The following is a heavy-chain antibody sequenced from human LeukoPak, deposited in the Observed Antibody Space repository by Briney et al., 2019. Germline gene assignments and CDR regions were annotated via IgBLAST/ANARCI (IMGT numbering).Heavy chain of an antibody. CDR3: AIGRWTDVARGPYYFDY. CDR1: QYTFTDYA. CDR2: IDAGNGKT. J-gene: IGHJ4*02. V-gene: IGHV1-3*01. Sequence: ASVKVSCKASQYTFTDYAVHWVRQAPGQRLEWMGWIDAGNGKTKYSQSFQGRVTIIRDTSATTAYMELSSLTSEDTAIYYCAIGRWTDVARGPYYFDYWGQGTLVSVSS. D-gene: IGHD3-10*01.